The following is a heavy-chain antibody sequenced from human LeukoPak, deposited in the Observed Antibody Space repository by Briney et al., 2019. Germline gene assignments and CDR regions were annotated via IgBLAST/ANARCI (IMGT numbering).Heavy chain of an antibody. V-gene: IGHV3-23*01. D-gene: IGHD2-15*01. CDR2: INANGGST. CDR1: GFTFSSSA. Sequence: GGSLRLSCVASGFTFSSSAMNWVRQAPGKGLKWVSAINANGGSTYYADSVKGRFTISRDNSKNSLYLQMNSLRAEDTAVYYCARDRTLRYCGGGSCHSLEYWGQGTLVTVSS. J-gene: IGHJ4*02. CDR3: ARDRTLRYCGGGSCHSLEY.